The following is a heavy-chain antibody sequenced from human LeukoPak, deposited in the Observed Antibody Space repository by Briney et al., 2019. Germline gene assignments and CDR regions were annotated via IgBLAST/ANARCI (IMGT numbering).Heavy chain of an antibody. Sequence: GGSLRLSCAASGFTFSSYWMHWVRQAPGKGLVWVSRINSDGSSTSYADSVKGRFTIPRDSAKNTLYLQMNSLRAEDTAVYYCARGGHAVRARYYFDYWGQGTLVTVSS. CDR1: GFTFSSYW. D-gene: IGHD1-26*01. J-gene: IGHJ4*02. V-gene: IGHV3-74*01. CDR2: INSDGSST. CDR3: ARGGHAVRARYYFDY.